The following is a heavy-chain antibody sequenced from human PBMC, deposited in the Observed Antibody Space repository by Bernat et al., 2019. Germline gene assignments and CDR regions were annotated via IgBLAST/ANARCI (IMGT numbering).Heavy chain of an antibody. J-gene: IGHJ6*02. CDR1: GFTFSDYS. CDR3: VRDGAALYYYHGMDV. V-gene: IGHV3-30*04. D-gene: IGHD6-25*01. CDR2: VSYAGRNK. Sequence: VQLVESGGGVVQPGRSLRLSCVASGFTFSDYSLHWVRQAPGKGLEWVAAVSYAGRNKYYADTVQARFIISRDDSENTLYWQMDSLKSEDTAVYYCVRDGAALYYYHGMDVWGRGTTVTVSS.